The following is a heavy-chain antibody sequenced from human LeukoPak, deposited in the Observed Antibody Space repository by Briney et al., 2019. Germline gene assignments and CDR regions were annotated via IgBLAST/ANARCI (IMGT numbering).Heavy chain of an antibody. J-gene: IGHJ4*02. V-gene: IGHV4-59*08. CDR1: GGSISTYY. CDR2: IYYSGST. Sequence: PSETLSLTCTVSGGSISTYYWSWIRQPPGKGLEWIGYIYYSGSTNYNPSLKSRVTISVDTSKNQFSLKLSSVTAADTAVYYCARVWAESEYSSSWGSFDYWGQGTLVTVSS. D-gene: IGHD6-6*01. CDR3: ARVWAESEYSSSWGSFDY.